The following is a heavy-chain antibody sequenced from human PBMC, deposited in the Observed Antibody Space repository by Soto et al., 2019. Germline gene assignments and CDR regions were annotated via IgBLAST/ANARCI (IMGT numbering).Heavy chain of an antibody. CDR3: ARRVTTETTAFDY. CDR2: TYYRSKWYN. J-gene: IGHJ4*02. D-gene: IGHD1-1*01. V-gene: IGHV6-1*01. Sequence: SQTLSVTCVISGDEVSGNSAAWNWIRQSPSRGLEWLGRTYYRSKWYNDFAVSVKSRITINADTSKNQFSLQLSSVTPEDTALYYCARRVTTETTAFDYWGQGTLVTVSS. CDR1: GDEVSGNSAA.